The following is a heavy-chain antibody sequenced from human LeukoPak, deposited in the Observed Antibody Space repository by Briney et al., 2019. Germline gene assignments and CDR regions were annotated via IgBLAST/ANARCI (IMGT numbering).Heavy chain of an antibody. J-gene: IGHJ6*03. D-gene: IGHD2-15*01. Sequence: ASVKVSCKASGYTFTSYGISWVRQAPGQGLEWMGWISAYNGNTNYAQKLQGRVTMTTDTSTSTAYMELRSLRSDDTAVYYCARDRPRGYCSGGSCYPYYYYYYTDVWGKGTTVTVSS. CDR2: ISAYNGNT. CDR1: GYTFTSYG. CDR3: ARDRPRGYCSGGSCYPYYYYYYTDV. V-gene: IGHV1-18*01.